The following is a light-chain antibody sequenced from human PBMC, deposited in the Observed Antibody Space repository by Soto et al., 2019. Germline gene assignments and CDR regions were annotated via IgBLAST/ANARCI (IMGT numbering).Light chain of an antibody. CDR1: QSISGW. CDR3: QQYNRYSSFT. J-gene: IGKJ2*01. CDR2: DAS. Sequence: DIQMTQSPSTLSASIGDRVTITCRASQSISGWLAWYQQKPGKAPKLLIYDASNLESGVPSRFSGSGSGTEVTLPISSLQPDDFATYYCQQYNRYSSFTFGQGTNLEIK. V-gene: IGKV1-5*01.